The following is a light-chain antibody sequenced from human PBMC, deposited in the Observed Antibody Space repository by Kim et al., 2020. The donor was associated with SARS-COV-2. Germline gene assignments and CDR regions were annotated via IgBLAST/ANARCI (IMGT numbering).Light chain of an antibody. Sequence: SQGERATLSCRASQTISNSYLVWYQHKPGQAPRLLIFGASNRATGIPDRFSGGGSGTNFTLVISRLEPEDSAVYYCQQYDNPMWTFGQGTKVDIK. CDR1: QTISNSY. J-gene: IGKJ1*01. CDR2: GAS. CDR3: QQYDNPMWT. V-gene: IGKV3-20*01.